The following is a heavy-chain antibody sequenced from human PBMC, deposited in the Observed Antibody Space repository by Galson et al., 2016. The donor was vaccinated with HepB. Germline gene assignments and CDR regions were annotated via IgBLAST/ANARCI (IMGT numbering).Heavy chain of an antibody. CDR2: IYLADSDA. CDR3: ARGHYSRWLSWYDL. V-gene: IGHV5-51*01. D-gene: IGHD6-13*01. CDR1: GENRTNYW. Sequence: QSGAEVKKPGESLQISCSVSGENRTNYWIAWVRQMPEKSLEWMGIIYLADSDARFSPSFQGTDSISADKSISPAYLHWRTLKTSDTAIYYCARGHYSRWLSWYDLWGQGTRVTVSS. J-gene: IGHJ5*02.